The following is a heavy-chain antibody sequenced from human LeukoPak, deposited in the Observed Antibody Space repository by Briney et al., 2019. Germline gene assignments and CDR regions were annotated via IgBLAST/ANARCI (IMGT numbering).Heavy chain of an antibody. Sequence: GGSLRLSCAASGFTFDDYAMHWVRQAPGKGLEWVSGISWNSGSIGYADSVKGRFTISRDNTKNSLYLQMNSLRAEDTALYYCAKDISLFYYDSSGYKGSYFDYWGQGTLVTVSS. V-gene: IGHV3-9*01. CDR2: ISWNSGSI. J-gene: IGHJ4*02. CDR1: GFTFDDYA. CDR3: AKDISLFYYDSSGYKGSYFDY. D-gene: IGHD3-22*01.